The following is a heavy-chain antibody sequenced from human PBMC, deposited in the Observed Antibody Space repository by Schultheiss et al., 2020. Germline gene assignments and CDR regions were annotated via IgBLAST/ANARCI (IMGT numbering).Heavy chain of an antibody. J-gene: IGHJ4*02. CDR3: ARGTSYGLDY. CDR1: GGSFSGYY. D-gene: IGHD5-18*01. V-gene: IGHV4-34*01. CDR2: INHSGST. Sequence: SETLSLTCAVYGGSFSGYYWSWIRQPPGKGLEWIGEINHSGSTNYNPSLKSRVTISVDTSKNQFSLKLSSVTAADTAVYYCARGTSYGLDYWGQGTLVTVSS.